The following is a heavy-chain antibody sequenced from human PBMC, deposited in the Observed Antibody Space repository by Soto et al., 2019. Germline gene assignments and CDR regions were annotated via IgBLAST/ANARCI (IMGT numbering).Heavy chain of an antibody. Sequence: QVHLQESGPGLVKPSETLSLICTVSGGSISYYSWSWIRQPAGKGLEWIGRIYTSGNTNYNPSLKSRVSMSVDMSKNHFSLKLSSVTAADTAVYYCARDVNGYVDPWGQGILVTVSS. D-gene: IGHD5-18*01. CDR1: GGSISYYS. J-gene: IGHJ5*02. CDR3: ARDVNGYVDP. CDR2: IYTSGNT. V-gene: IGHV4-4*07.